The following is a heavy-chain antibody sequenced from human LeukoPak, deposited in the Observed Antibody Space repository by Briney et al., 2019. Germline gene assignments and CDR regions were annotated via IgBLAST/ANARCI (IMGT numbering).Heavy chain of an antibody. Sequence: PSETLSLTCAVYAGSFSGYYWSWIRQPPGKGLEWIGEINHSGSTNYNPSLKSRVTISVDTSKNQFSLKLSSVTAADTAVYYCASYVYSYGFFYWGQGTLVTVSS. CDR3: ASYVYSYGFFY. CDR2: INHSGST. D-gene: IGHD5-18*01. V-gene: IGHV4-34*01. CDR1: AGSFSGYY. J-gene: IGHJ4*02.